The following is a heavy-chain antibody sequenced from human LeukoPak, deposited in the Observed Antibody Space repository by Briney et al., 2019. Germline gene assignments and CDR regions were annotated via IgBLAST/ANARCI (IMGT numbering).Heavy chain of an antibody. CDR2: IYYSGST. CDR1: GGSISSYY. J-gene: IGHJ6*03. D-gene: IGHD4-17*01. CDR3: ARDTGPYGDYSRINYYYYMDV. Sequence: SETLSLTCTVSGGSISSYYWSWIRQPPGKGLEWIGNIYYSGSTNYNPSLKSRVTISVDTSKNQFSLKLSSVTAADTAVYYCARDTGPYGDYSRINYYYYMDVWGKGTTVTISS. V-gene: IGHV4-59*01.